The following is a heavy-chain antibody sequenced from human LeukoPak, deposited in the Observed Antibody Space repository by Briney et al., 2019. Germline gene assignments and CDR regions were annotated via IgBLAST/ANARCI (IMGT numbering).Heavy chain of an antibody. CDR2: IYYSGST. J-gene: IGHJ4*02. CDR1: GGSISSYY. D-gene: IGHD5-24*01. Sequence: PSETLSLTCTVSGGSISSYYWSWIRQPPGKGLEWIGSIYYSGSTYYNPSLKSRVTISVDTSKNQFSLKLSSVTAADTAVYYCARTSRWLQFGTSFDYWGQGTLVTVSS. CDR3: ARTSRWLQFGTSFDY. V-gene: IGHV4-39*07.